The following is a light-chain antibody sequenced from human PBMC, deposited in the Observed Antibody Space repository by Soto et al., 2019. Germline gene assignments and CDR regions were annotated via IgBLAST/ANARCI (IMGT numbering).Light chain of an antibody. Sequence: QSVLTQPASVSGSPGQSITISCTGTSSDVGGYNYVSWYQQHPGKAPKVMIYDVGNRPSGVSNRFSGSKSGNTASLTISGLQAEDEADYYCSSYTSSSTYVIFGGGTKLTVL. V-gene: IGLV2-14*03. J-gene: IGLJ2*01. CDR3: SSYTSSSTYVI. CDR2: DVG. CDR1: SSDVGGYNY.